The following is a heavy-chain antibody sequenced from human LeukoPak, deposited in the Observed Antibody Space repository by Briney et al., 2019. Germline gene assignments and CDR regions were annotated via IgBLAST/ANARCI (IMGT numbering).Heavy chain of an antibody. V-gene: IGHV3-13*04. CDR2: IGSAGDT. Sequence: PGGSLRLSCAASGFTFSSYDMHWVRQVTGKGLEWVSTIGSAGDTYYPGSVKGRFTISRENARNSLYLQMNSLRAGDTAVYYCARGPYCSSTFCYGDNGFDIWGQGTMVTVSS. CDR3: ARGPYCSSTFCYGDNGFDI. D-gene: IGHD2-2*01. CDR1: GFTFSSYD. J-gene: IGHJ3*02.